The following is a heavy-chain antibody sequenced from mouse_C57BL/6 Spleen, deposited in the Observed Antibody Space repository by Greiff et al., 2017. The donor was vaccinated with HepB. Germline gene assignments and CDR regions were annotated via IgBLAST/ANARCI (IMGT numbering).Heavy chain of an antibody. CDR2: IDPSDSYT. Sequence: VKLQQPGAELVMPGASVKLSCKASGYTFTSYWMHWVKQRPGQGLEWIGEIDPSDSYTNYNQKFKGKSTLTVDKSSSTAYMQLSSLTSEDSAVYYCARSHYYGSSPSAMDYWGQGTSVTVSS. CDR3: ARSHYYGSSPSAMDY. D-gene: IGHD1-1*01. CDR1: GYTFTSYW. V-gene: IGHV1-69*01. J-gene: IGHJ4*01.